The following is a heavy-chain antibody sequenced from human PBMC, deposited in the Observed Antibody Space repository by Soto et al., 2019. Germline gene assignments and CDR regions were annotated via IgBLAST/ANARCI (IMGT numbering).Heavy chain of an antibody. CDR2: IGHDGDIT. CDR3: VKDPFHHYGMAV. V-gene: IGHV3-64D*08. CDR1: GFTFSDYA. Sequence: GGSLRLSCSASGFTFSDYAIHWVRQAPGKGLEYVSVIGHDGDITNYADSVKARFTISRDNSKNTVYLQMSSLRGDDTAVYYCVKDPFHHYGMAVWGQGTTVTVSS. J-gene: IGHJ6*02.